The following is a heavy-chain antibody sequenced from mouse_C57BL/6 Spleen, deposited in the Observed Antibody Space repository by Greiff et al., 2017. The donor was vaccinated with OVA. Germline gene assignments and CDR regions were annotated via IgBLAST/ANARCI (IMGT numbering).Heavy chain of an antibody. D-gene: IGHD1-1*01. V-gene: IGHV1-72*01. CDR1: GYTFTSYW. CDR3: AREGITGDYYAMDY. CDR2: IDPNSGGT. J-gene: IGHJ4*01. Sequence: VQLQQPGAELVTPGASVKLSCKASGYTFTSYWMHWVKQRPGRGLEWIGRIDPNSGGTKYNEKLKSKATLTVDKPSSTAYMQLSSLTSEDSAVYYGAREGITGDYYAMDYWGQGTSVTVSS.